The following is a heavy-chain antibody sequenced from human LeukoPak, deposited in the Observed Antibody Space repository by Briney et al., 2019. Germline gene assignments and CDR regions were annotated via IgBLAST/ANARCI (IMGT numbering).Heavy chain of an antibody. Sequence: GESLKISCKGSGYSFTSYWIGWVRQMPGKGLEWMGIIYPGDSDTRYSPSFQGQVTISADKSISTAYLQWSSLKASDTAMCYCASIDSSGYVAFDIWGQGTTVTVSS. D-gene: IGHD3-22*01. J-gene: IGHJ3*02. CDR1: GYSFTSYW. V-gene: IGHV5-51*01. CDR2: IYPGDSDT. CDR3: ASIDSSGYVAFDI.